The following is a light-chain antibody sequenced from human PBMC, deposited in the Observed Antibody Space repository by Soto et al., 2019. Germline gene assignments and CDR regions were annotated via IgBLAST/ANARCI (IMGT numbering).Light chain of an antibody. J-gene: IGKJ2*01. Sequence: DVVLTQSPLSLPVTLGQPASISCRSSQSLQYSDGNTYLHWFQQRPGQSPRRLIYLVSNRDSGVPDRFSGSGSGTDFTLRISRVEAEDVGVYYCMQSVYWPPYTFGPGDQAGDQT. CDR3: MQSVYWPPYT. V-gene: IGKV2-30*01. CDR2: LVS. CDR1: QSLQYSDGNTY.